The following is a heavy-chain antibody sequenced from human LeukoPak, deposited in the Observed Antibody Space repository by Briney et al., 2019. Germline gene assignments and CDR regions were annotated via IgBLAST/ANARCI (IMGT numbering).Heavy chain of an antibody. CDR1: GFTFSSYN. CDR3: ARDSIVVVPAAMLNWFDP. Sequence: PGGSLRLSCAASGFTFSSYNMNWVRQAPGKGLEWVSSISSSSDYIYYADSVKGRFTISRDNAKNSLYLQMNSLRAEDTAVYYCARDSIVVVPAAMLNWFDPWGQGTLVTVSS. CDR2: ISSSSDYI. D-gene: IGHD2-2*01. V-gene: IGHV3-21*01. J-gene: IGHJ5*02.